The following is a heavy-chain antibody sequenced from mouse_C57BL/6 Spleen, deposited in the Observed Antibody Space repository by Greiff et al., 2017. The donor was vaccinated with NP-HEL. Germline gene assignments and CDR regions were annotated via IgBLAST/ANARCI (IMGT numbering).Heavy chain of an antibody. CDR3: ARRSANWAFDY. Sequence: VQLQQSGPVLVKPGASVKMSCKASGYTFTDYYMNWVKQSHGKSLEWIGVINPYNGGTSYNQKFKGKATLTVDKSSSTAYMELNSLTSEDSAVYYCARRSANWAFDYWGQGTTLTVSP. CDR2: INPYNGGT. J-gene: IGHJ2*01. CDR1: GYTFTDYY. D-gene: IGHD4-1*01. V-gene: IGHV1-19*01.